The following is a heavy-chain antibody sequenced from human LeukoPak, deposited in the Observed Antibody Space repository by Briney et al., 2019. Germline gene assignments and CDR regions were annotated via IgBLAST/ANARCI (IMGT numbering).Heavy chain of an antibody. D-gene: IGHD3-10*01. CDR1: GFTISSSS. J-gene: IGHJ5*02. V-gene: IGHV3-48*04. CDR2: ISSTSSNI. Sequence: GGSLRLSCAASGFTISSSSMNWVRQAPGKGLEWVSYISSTSSNIYYADSVKGRFTISRDNAKNSLYLQMNSLRAEDTAVYYCARDFHGSGTYHTFDPWGQGTLVTVSS. CDR3: ARDFHGSGTYHTFDP.